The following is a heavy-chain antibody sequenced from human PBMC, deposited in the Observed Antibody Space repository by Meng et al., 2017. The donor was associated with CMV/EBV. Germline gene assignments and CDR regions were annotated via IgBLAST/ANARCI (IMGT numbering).Heavy chain of an antibody. Sequence: GGSLRLSCAASGFTFSSYSMNWVRQAPGKGLEWVSSISSSSSYIYYADSVKGRFTISSDNAKNSLYLQMNSLRAEDTAVYYCARRYCSSTSCPPYYGMDVWGQGTTVTVSS. V-gene: IGHV3-21*01. CDR1: GFTFSSYS. J-gene: IGHJ6*02. CDR2: ISSSSSYI. D-gene: IGHD2-2*01. CDR3: ARRYCSSTSCPPYYGMDV.